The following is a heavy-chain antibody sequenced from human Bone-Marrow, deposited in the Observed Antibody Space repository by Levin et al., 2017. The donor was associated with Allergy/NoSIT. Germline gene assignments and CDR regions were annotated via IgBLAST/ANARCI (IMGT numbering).Heavy chain of an antibody. D-gene: IGHD3-22*01. CDR3: AKVGEMHYYDTSGYFSWFDP. V-gene: IGHV3-23*01. Sequence: GGSLRLSCAASGLSFSTSAMGWVRQAPGKGLEWVSTISYSGGSTYYAESVKGRFTISRDNYKKTLFLGMNSLRADDTAVYYCAKVGEMHYYDTSGYFSWFDPWGQGTLVTVSS. CDR2: ISYSGGST. J-gene: IGHJ5*01. CDR1: GLSFSTSA.